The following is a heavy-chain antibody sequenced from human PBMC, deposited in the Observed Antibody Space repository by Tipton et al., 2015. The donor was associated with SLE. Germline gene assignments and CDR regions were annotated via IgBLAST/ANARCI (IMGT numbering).Heavy chain of an antibody. V-gene: IGHV3-53*05. CDR2: IYSGGST. Sequence: GSLRLSCAASGFTVSSNYMSWVRQAPGKGLEWVSVIYSGGSTYYADSVKGRFTISRDSSKNTLYLQMNSLTADDTAVYYCAKSSAWLGSSWPQYFQHWGQGTLVTVSS. D-gene: IGHD6-13*01. CDR3: AKSSAWLGSSWPQYFQH. CDR1: GFTVSSNY. J-gene: IGHJ1*01.